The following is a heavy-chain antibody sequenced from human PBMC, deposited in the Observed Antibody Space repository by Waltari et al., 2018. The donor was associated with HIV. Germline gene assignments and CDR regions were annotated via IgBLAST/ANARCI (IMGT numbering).Heavy chain of an antibody. V-gene: IGHV3-30*18. D-gene: IGHD3-16*01. J-gene: IGHJ4*02. Sequence: QVQLVESGGGVVQPGRSLRLSCAASGFTFSSYGMHWVRQAPGKGLEWVAVISYDGSNKYYADSVKGRFTISRDNSKNTLYLQMNSLRAEDTAVYYCAKEAWRGGDFDYWGQGTLVTVSS. CDR2: ISYDGSNK. CDR3: AKEAWRGGDFDY. CDR1: GFTFSSYG.